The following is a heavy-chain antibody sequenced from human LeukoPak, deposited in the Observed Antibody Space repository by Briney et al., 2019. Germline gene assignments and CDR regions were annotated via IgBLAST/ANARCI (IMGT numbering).Heavy chain of an antibody. Sequence: GGSLRLSCAASGFSPSNYWMHWIRHAPGKGLMWVSQISPDGSQTFYADSVKGRFTISRDNAKNTLFLQMDSLRAEDTALYYCVRSLRSADFWGQGTLVTVSS. CDR3: VRSLRSADF. CDR2: ISPDGSQT. CDR1: GFSPSNYW. J-gene: IGHJ4*02. V-gene: IGHV3-74*01.